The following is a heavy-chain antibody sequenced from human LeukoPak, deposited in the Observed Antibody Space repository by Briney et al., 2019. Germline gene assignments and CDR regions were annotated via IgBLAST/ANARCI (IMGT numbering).Heavy chain of an antibody. CDR1: GLTFRSYG. Sequence: PGRSLRLSCAASGLTFRSYGMHWVRQAPGKGLEWVAVIWNDGTNRYYADSVEGRFTISRDISKNTLYLQMNSLRAEDTAVYYCATDGSSGYFGYWGQGTLVTVSS. CDR3: ATDGSSGYFGY. V-gene: IGHV3-33*01. D-gene: IGHD3-22*01. J-gene: IGHJ4*02. CDR2: IWNDGTNR.